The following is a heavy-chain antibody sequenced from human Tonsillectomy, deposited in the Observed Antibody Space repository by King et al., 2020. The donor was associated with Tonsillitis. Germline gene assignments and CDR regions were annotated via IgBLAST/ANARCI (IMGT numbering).Heavy chain of an antibody. Sequence: VQLVEAGGDLGKPGGALRLSCATSAFIFRDYDMNWVRQVPGERLEWVSSISMSGNEIFYADSVKGRFTISRDNAKNSLVLQMNSLRVEDTAVYYYAKDKGASYYDSSRGAFDIWGQGTMVTVSS. CDR1: AFIFRDYD. J-gene: IGHJ3*02. CDR3: AKDKGASYYDSSRGAFDI. V-gene: IGHV3-21*01. D-gene: IGHD3-22*01. CDR2: ISMSGNEI.